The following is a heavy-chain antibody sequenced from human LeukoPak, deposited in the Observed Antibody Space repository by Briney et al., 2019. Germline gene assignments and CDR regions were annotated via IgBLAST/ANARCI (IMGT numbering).Heavy chain of an antibody. Sequence: GESLKISCTGSGYSFTSYWIGWVRQMPGKGLEWMGVMYPNEPNPRYSPSFQGQVTISVDKSISTAYLQWSSLKASDTAIYYCARQGYPDYWGQGTLVIVSS. CDR1: GYSFTSYW. CDR3: ARQGYPDY. V-gene: IGHV5-51*01. D-gene: IGHD2-2*01. J-gene: IGHJ4*02. CDR2: MYPNEPNP.